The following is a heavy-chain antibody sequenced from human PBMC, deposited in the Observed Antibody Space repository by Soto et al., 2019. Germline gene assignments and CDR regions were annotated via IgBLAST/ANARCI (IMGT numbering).Heavy chain of an antibody. Sequence: SETLSLTCAVYGGSFSGYYWSWIRQPPGKGLEWIGEINHSGSTNYNPSLKSRVTISVDTSKNQFSLKLSSVTAADTAVYYCASAKTYSSGWYVRSLTSYYLDYWGQGTLVTVSS. V-gene: IGHV4-34*01. D-gene: IGHD6-19*01. CDR1: GGSFSGYY. J-gene: IGHJ4*02. CDR2: INHSGST. CDR3: ASAKTYSSGWYVRSLTSYYLDY.